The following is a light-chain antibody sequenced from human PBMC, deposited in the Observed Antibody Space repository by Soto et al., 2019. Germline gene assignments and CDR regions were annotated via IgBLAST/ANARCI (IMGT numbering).Light chain of an antibody. J-gene: IGKJ4*01. CDR3: QQRRNWPPVT. CDR1: QSVGSY. CDR2: DAF. V-gene: IGKV3-11*01. Sequence: EIVLTQSPATLSLSPGERATLSCRASQSVGSYLAWYQQKPGQAPRLLIYDAFNRATGIPARFSGSGSGTDFTRTISSLEPEDFAVYYCQQRRNWPPVTFGGGTKVEIK.